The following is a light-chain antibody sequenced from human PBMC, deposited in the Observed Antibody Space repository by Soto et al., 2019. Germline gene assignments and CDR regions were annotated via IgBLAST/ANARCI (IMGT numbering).Light chain of an antibody. CDR1: SSDVGGYNY. V-gene: IGLV2-8*01. CDR2: EVI. CDR3: SSYAGSNNSV. Sequence: QSVLTQPPSASGSPGQSVTISCTGTSSDVGGYNYVSWYQQHPGKAPKLMIYEVIKRPSGVPDRFSGSKSGNTASLTVSGLQAEDEADYYCSSYAGSNNSVFGGGTKLTVL. J-gene: IGLJ2*01.